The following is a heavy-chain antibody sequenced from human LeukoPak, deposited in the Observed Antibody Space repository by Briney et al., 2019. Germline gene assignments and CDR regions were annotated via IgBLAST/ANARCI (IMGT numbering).Heavy chain of an antibody. CDR2: IIPIFGTA. CDR3: ARGSQQPAFDY. V-gene: IGHV1-69*05. D-gene: IGHD6-13*01. Sequence: SVKVSCKASGYTFTSHGISWVRQAPGQGLEWMGGIIPIFGTANYAQKFQGRVTITTDESTSTAYMELSSLRSEDTAVYYCARGSQQPAFDYWGQGTLVTVSS. CDR1: GYTFTSHG. J-gene: IGHJ4*02.